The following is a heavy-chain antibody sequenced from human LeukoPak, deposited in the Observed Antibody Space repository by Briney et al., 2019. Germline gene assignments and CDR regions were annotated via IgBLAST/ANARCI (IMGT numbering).Heavy chain of an antibody. D-gene: IGHD3-10*01. V-gene: IGHV3-72*01. CDR1: GFTFNDHY. J-gene: IGHJ4*02. CDR3: VASIISPSNY. Sequence: GGSLRLSCATSGFTFNDHYLGWVCQAPGKGLEWVGRTKNRGNGYTTEYAASVKGRFTISRDASKNSLRLQMNSLKAEDTAIYYCVASIISPSNYWGLGTLVTVSS. CDR2: TKNRGNGYTT.